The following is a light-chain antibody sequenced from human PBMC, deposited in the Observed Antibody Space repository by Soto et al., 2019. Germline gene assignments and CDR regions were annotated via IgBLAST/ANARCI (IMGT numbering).Light chain of an antibody. CDR1: SSNIGAGYD. V-gene: IGLV1-40*01. CDR2: GNS. Sequence: VLTQPPSVSGAPGQRVTISCTGSSSNIGAGYDVHWYQQLPGTAPKLLIYGNSNRPSGVPDRFSGSKSGTSASLAITGLQTEDEADYYCQSYDSSLSGYVFGTGTKGTVL. CDR3: QSYDSSLSGYV. J-gene: IGLJ1*01.